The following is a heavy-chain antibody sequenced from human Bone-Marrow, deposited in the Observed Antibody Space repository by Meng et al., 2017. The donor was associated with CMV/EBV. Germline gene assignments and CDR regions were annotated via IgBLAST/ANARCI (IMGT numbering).Heavy chain of an antibody. CDR1: GYTFTSYY. CDR3: ARVVPASIPHYYYGMDV. J-gene: IGHJ6*02. D-gene: IGHD2-2*01. Sequence: ASVKVSCKASGYTFTSYYMHWVRQAPGQGLEWMGWINPNSGGTNYAQKFQGRVTMTRDTSISTAYMELSRLRSDDTAVYYCARVVPASIPHYYYGMDVWGQGTTVTVSS. CDR2: INPNSGGT. V-gene: IGHV1-2*02.